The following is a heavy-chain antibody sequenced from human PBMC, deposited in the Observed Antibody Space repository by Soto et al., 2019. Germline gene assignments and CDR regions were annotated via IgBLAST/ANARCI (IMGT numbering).Heavy chain of an antibody. CDR3: ARVPGYSSGWYWYFDL. Sequence: QVQLVESGGGVVQPGRSLRLSCAASGFTFSSYGMHWVRQAPGKGLEWVAVIWYDGSNKYYADSVKGRFTISRDNSKNTVQLQMNSLRAEDMAVYYCARVPGYSSGWYWYFDLWGRGTLVTVSS. CDR2: IWYDGSNK. CDR1: GFTFSSYG. J-gene: IGHJ2*01. D-gene: IGHD6-19*01. V-gene: IGHV3-33*01.